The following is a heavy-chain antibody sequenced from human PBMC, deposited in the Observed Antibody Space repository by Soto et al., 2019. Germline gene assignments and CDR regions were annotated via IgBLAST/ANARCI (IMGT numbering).Heavy chain of an antibody. D-gene: IGHD6-13*01. V-gene: IGHV4-4*02. CDR1: GGSISSSNW. J-gene: IGHJ4*02. Sequence: SETLSLTCAVSGGSISSSNWWSWVRQPPGKGLEWIGEIYHSGSTNYNPSLKSRVTISVDKSKNQFSLKLSSVTAADTAVYYCARAVRGARPPAAGTGDYWGQGTLVTVSS. CDR2: IYHSGST. CDR3: ARAVRGARPPAAGTGDY.